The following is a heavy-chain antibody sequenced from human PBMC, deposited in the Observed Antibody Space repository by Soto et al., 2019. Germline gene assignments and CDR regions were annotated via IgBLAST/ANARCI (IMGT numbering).Heavy chain of an antibody. Sequence: HLVEYGGGLVQPGGSLRLSCVGSGFTFSNYWMSWVRQAQGKGMEWVAKINQRGSETYYVDSVKGRFTISRDNDKNALYLQINSLGAKDTYMYDGERAGDFGTGYFGAGQYYKYYGLDVRGQRPTVTVSS. CDR2: INQRGSET. CDR3: ERAGDFGTGYFGAGQYYKYYGLDV. J-gene: IGHJ6*02. V-gene: IGHV3-7*05. D-gene: IGHD3-3*01. CDR1: GFTFSNYW.